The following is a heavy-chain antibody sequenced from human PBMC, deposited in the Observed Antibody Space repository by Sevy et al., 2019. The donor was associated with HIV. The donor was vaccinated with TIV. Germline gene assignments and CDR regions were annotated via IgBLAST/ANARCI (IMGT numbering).Heavy chain of an antibody. D-gene: IGHD2-2*01. CDR2: FYYSGST. CDR3: ARTSAYYYYGVDV. Sequence: SETLSLTCTVSGDSISNYYWSWIRQPPGKGVEWIGYFYYSGSTNYNPSLKSRVTISVDTSKNQISLKLSSVTAADTAVYYCARTSAYYYYGVDVWGQGTTVTVSS. CDR1: GDSISNYY. V-gene: IGHV4-59*01. J-gene: IGHJ6*02.